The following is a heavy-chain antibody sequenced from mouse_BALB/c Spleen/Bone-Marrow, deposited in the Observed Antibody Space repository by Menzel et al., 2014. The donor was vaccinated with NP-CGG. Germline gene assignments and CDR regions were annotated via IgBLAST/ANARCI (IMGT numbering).Heavy chain of an antibody. V-gene: IGHV14-3*02. CDR3: ARVQLLRSRGLDH. D-gene: IGHD1-1*01. CDR2: IDPANGNT. CDR1: VFNFKDTY. J-gene: IGHJ2*01. Sequence: VQLQQSGAELVKPGASVKLSCTASVFNFKDTYMHWVHQRPEQGLEWIGRIDPANGNTKYDPKFQGKATITADTSSNTAYLQHSSLTSEDTAVYYCARVQLLRSRGLDHWGQGTPLTFSS.